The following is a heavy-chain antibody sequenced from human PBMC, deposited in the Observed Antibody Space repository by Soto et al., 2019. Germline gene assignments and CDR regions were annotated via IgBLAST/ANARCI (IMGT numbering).Heavy chain of an antibody. Sequence: QVQLEESGPGLVKPSETLSLTCTVSGGTISVGGNYWTWIRQHPGKGLEWIGNIYYSGNTHYNPSIKSRLTILLVPSKKQFSLRLTSVTAADTAVYYCAREFGRDKNYYDSAVDVWGQGNAVTVSP. CDR3: AREFGRDKNYYDSAVDV. D-gene: IGHD3-22*01. J-gene: IGHJ6*01. CDR2: IYYSGNT. V-gene: IGHV4-31*03. CDR1: GGTISVGGNY.